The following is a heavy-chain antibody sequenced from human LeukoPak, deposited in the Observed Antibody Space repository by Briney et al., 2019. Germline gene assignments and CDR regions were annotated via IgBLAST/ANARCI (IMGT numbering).Heavy chain of an antibody. CDR3: ARYIVSYPHDAFDI. Sequence: SETLSLTCTASAGSISSYYWSWIRQPPAKGLEWIGYIYYSGSTSYNPSLKSRVTISVDTSKKQFSLKLSSVTAADTAFYYCARYIVSYPHDAFDIWGQGTMVTVSS. CDR1: AGSISSYY. CDR2: IYYSGST. J-gene: IGHJ3*02. V-gene: IGHV4-59*01. D-gene: IGHD1-26*01.